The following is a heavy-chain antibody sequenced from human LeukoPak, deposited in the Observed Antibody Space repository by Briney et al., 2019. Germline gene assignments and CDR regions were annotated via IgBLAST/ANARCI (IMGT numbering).Heavy chain of an antibody. CDR1: GFTFSSYD. D-gene: IGHD2-21*02. Sequence: GGSLRLSCAASGFTFSSYDMSWVRQAPGKGLEWVSAISGSGGSTYYAASVKGRFTISRDNSKTTLFLQMNSLRAEDTAVYYCSLRAFWFDPWGQGTLVSVSS. CDR2: ISGSGGST. V-gene: IGHV3-23*01. J-gene: IGHJ5*02. CDR3: SLRAFWFDP.